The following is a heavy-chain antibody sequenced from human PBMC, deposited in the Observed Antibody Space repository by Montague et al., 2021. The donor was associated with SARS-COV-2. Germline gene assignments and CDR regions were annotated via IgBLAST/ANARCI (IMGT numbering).Heavy chain of an antibody. Sequence: SETLSLTCTVSGASVRTYYWSWIRQSAGKKLEWMGRLYTSGSTYYNPSFKSRVTMSLDTSKNLFSLNQSSMTAADTAVYYCARDGADYSFAYYHEMDVWGQGIAVTVSS. CDR1: GASVRTYY. V-gene: IGHV4-4*07. CDR2: LYTSGST. D-gene: IGHD5-12*01. CDR3: ARDGADYSFAYYHEMDV. J-gene: IGHJ6*02.